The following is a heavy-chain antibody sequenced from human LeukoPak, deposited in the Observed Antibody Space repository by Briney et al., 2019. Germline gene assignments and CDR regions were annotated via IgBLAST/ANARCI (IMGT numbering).Heavy chain of an antibody. CDR3: TTSVTARGYDAFDT. Sequence: KPGGSLRLSCAASGFTFSNAWMSWVRQAPGKGLEWVGRIKSKTDGGTTDYAAPVKGRFTISRDDSKNTLYLQMNSLKTEDTAVYYCTTSVTARGYDAFDTWGQGTMVTVSS. J-gene: IGHJ3*02. D-gene: IGHD2-21*02. V-gene: IGHV3-15*01. CDR2: IKSKTDGGTT. CDR1: GFTFSNAW.